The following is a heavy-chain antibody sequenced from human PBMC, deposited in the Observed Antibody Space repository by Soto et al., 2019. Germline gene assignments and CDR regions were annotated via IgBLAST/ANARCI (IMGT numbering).Heavy chain of an antibody. V-gene: IGHV1-2*04. CDR2: INPNSGGT. CDR1: GYTFTGYY. J-gene: IGHJ6*02. CDR3: ARDLDSMTTVTTNPYYYYGMDV. D-gene: IGHD4-4*01. Sequence: ASVKVSCKASGYTFTGYYMRWVRQAPGQGLEWMGWINPNSGGTNYAQKFQGWVTMTRDTSISTAYMELSRLRSDDTAVYYCARDLDSMTTVTTNPYYYYGMDVWDQGTTVTVSS.